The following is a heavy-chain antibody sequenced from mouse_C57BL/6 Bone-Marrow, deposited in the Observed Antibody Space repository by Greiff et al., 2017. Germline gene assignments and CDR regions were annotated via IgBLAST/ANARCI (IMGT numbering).Heavy chain of an antibody. Sequence: VQLQQPGAELVKPGASVKLSCKASGYTFTSYDINWVKQRPGQGLEWIGWIYPRDGSTKYNEKFKGKATLTVDTSSSTAYMELHSLTSEDSAVYFCARRAVVPYYYAMDYWGQGTSVTVSS. CDR1: GYTFTSYD. CDR2: IYPRDGST. J-gene: IGHJ4*01. D-gene: IGHD1-1*01. V-gene: IGHV1-85*01. CDR3: ARRAVVPYYYAMDY.